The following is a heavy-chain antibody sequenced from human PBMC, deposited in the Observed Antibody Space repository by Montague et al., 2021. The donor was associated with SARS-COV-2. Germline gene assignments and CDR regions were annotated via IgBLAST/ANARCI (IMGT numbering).Heavy chain of an antibody. Sequence: PALVKPTQTLTLTCTVSGFSLNTNGMGLGCIRQPPGEAPAWLALIYWDDDKRYSPSLRTRLTITKDTSRNQVVLTITNVDPSDTGTHLCARYTSRINGSFDYWGEGGLVSGS. CDR2: IYWDDDK. J-gene: IGHJ4*02. CDR3: ARYTSRINGSFDY. CDR1: GFSLNTNGMG. V-gene: IGHV2-5*02. D-gene: IGHD3-16*02.